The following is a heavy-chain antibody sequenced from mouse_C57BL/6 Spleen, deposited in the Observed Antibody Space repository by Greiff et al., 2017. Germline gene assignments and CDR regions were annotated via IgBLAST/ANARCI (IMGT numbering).Heavy chain of an antibody. CDR2: IDPEDGDT. CDR3: TTDYYGSSAFDY. V-gene: IGHV14-1*01. CDR1: GFNIKDYY. Sequence: EVKLVESGAELVRPGASVKLSCTASGFNIKDYYMHWVKQRPEQGLEWIGRIDPEDGDTEYAPKFPGKATMTADTSSNTAYLQLSSLTSEDTAVYYCTTDYYGSSAFDYWGQGTTLTVSS. J-gene: IGHJ2*01. D-gene: IGHD1-1*01.